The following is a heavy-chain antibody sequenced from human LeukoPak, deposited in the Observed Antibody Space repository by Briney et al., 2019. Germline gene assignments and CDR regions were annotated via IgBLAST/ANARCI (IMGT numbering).Heavy chain of an antibody. CDR3: ARMSTPTRIRGFFDY. CDR2: ISAYNGNT. D-gene: IGHD5-12*01. CDR1: GYTFTSYG. V-gene: IGHV1-18*01. Sequence: ASVKVSCKASGYTFTSYGISWVRQAPGQGLEWMGWISAYNGNTNYAQKLQGRVTMTTDTSTSTAYMELRSLRSDDTAVYYCARMSTPTRIRGFFDYWGQGTLVTVSS. J-gene: IGHJ4*02.